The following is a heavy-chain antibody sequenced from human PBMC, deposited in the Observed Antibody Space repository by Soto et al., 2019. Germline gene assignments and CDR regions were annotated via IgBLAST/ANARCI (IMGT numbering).Heavy chain of an antibody. CDR3: AGVGVYSYGGVAY. D-gene: IGHD5-18*01. Sequence: QVQLVQSGAEVKKPGASVKVSCKASGYTFTSYYMHWVRQAPGQGLEWMGIINPSGGSTTYAQKFQGRVSMTRETSTTTAYMELSSLRSEYTAVYYCAGVGVYSYGGVAYWGQGTLVTVSS. J-gene: IGHJ4*02. V-gene: IGHV1-46*01. CDR1: GYTFTSYY. CDR2: INPSGGST.